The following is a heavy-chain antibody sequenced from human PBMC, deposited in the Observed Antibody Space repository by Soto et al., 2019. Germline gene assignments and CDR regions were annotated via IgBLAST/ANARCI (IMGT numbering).Heavy chain of an antibody. CDR2: MNPNSGNT. CDR1: GYTFTSYD. D-gene: IGHD3-16*01. Sequence: EAPVKVSCKASGYTFTSYDINWVRQATGQGLEWMGWMNPNSGNTGYAQKFQGRVTMTRNTSISTAYMELSSLRSEDTAVYYCARQFYYDGSSYNWFDPWGQGTLVTVSS. CDR3: ARQFYYDGSSYNWFDP. J-gene: IGHJ5*02. V-gene: IGHV1-8*01.